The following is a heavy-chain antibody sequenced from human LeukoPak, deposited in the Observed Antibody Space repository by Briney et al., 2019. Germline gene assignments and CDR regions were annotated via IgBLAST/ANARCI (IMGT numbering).Heavy chain of an antibody. CDR3: ARAYSSSWPPYFDY. J-gene: IGHJ4*02. V-gene: IGHV4-59*01. CDR2: IYYSGST. Sequence: SETLSLTCTVSGGSISSYYWSWIRQPPGKGLEWIGYIYYSGSTNYNPSLKSRVTISVDTSKNQFSLKLSSVTAADTAVYYCARAYSSSWPPYFDYWGQGTLVTVSS. D-gene: IGHD6-13*01. CDR1: GGSISSYY.